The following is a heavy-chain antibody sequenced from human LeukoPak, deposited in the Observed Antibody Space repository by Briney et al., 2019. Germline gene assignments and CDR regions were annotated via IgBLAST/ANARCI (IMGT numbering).Heavy chain of an antibody. D-gene: IGHD2-8*02. CDR2: IDNTGTT. V-gene: IGHV4-4*07. CDR3: ATGSYSGGFDN. J-gene: IGHJ4*02. Sequence: PSETLSLTCTVSGGSINTYAWSWIRQPAGKGLEWIGLIDNTGTTDYSPPLKSRVTLSVDTSKNQLSLKLTSVTAADTAVYYCATGSYSGGFDNRGQGTLVIVSS. CDR1: GGSINTYA.